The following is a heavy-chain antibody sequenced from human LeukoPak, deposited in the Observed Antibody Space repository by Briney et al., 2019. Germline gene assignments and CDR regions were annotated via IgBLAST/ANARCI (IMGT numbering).Heavy chain of an antibody. D-gene: IGHD3-10*01. CDR3: ARGRGSGSYYKQRYYYYGMDV. CDR1: GYTFTSYG. CDR2: ISAYNGNT. V-gene: IGHV1-18*01. J-gene: IGHJ6*04. Sequence: GASVKVSCKASGYTFTSYGISWVRQAPGQGLEWMGWISAYNGNTNYAQKLQGRVTMTTDTSTSTAYMELRSLRSDDTAVYYCARGRGSGSYYKQRYYYYGMDVWGKGTTVTVSS.